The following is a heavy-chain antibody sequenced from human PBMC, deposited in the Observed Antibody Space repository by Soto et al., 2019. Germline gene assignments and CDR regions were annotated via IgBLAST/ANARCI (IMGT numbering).Heavy chain of an antibody. J-gene: IGHJ6*02. CDR2: IVPSVDTT. CDR3: ARCPQPPDTADPSAVDV. Sequence: QVQLVQSGTEVKKPGASVKVSCKASGGTFSRSGFHWVRQAPGQGLEWMGMIVPSVDTTNYAQKFQARVTISADKFTSTVYMELRSLRSEDTAVYYCARCPQPPDTADPSAVDVWGQGPRVIVSS. CDR1: GGTFSRSG. V-gene: IGHV1-69*06. D-gene: IGHD5-18*01.